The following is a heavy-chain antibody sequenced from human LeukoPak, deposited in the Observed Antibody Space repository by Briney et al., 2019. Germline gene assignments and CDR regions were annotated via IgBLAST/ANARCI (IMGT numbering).Heavy chain of an antibody. D-gene: IGHD2-2*01. CDR3: AKELLPAASVFDY. V-gene: IGHV3-30*18. CDR2: ISYDGSNK. CDR1: GFTFSSYG. J-gene: IGHJ4*02. Sequence: GGSLRLSCAASGFTFSSYGMHWVRQAPGKGLEWVAVISYDGSNKYYADSVKGRFTISRDNSKNTLYLQMNSLRAEDTAVYYCAKELLPAASVFDYWGQGTLVTVSS.